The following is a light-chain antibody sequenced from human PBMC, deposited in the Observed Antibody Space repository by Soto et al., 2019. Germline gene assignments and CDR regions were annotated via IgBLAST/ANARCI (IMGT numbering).Light chain of an antibody. CDR1: QSISSW. J-gene: IGKJ1*01. V-gene: IGKV1-5*01. CDR3: QQYGSSPGT. Sequence: DIQMTQSPSTLSASVGDRVTITCRASQSISSWLAWYQQKPGKAPKLLIYDASSLESGVPSRFSGSGSGTDFALTISRVEPEDFAIYFCQQYGSSPGTFGQGTKVDIK. CDR2: DAS.